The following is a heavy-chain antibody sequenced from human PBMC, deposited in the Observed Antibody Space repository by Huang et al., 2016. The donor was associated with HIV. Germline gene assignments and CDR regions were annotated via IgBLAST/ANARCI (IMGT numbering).Heavy chain of an antibody. CDR2: RSGSSCDT. CDR3: ARDPKYHRIGYYRQRRGIDI. CDR1: GYTFTRYG. D-gene: IGHD3-22*01. J-gene: IGHJ3*02. Sequence: QIQLMQSGPELKQPGASVKVSCKASGYTFTRYGITGVRQATGQGPEWMGWRSGSSCDTEYAQKVQGRGTLTTDTSTNIANMELRSLRSDDTAKYYCARDPKYHRIGYYRQRRGIDIWGQGTMVIVSS. V-gene: IGHV1-18*01.